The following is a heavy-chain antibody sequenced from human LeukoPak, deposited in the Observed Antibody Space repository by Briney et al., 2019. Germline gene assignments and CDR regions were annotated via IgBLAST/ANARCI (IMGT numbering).Heavy chain of an antibody. CDR2: IYHSGST. CDR3: ARVRYSSSWLPQSVNYYYYYMDV. J-gene: IGHJ6*03. CDR1: GGSISSGGYY. D-gene: IGHD6-13*01. V-gene: IGHV4-30-2*01. Sequence: PSETLSLTCTVSGGSISSGGYYWSWIRQPPGKGLEWIGYIYHSGSTYYNPSLKSRVTISVDRSKSQFSLKLSSVTAADTAVYYCARVRYSSSWLPQSVNYYYYYMDVWGKGTTVTVSS.